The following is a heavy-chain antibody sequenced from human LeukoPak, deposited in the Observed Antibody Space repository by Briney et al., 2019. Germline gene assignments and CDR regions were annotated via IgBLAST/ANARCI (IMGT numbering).Heavy chain of an antibody. V-gene: IGHV1-24*01. CDR1: GYTFSDLS. Sequence: GASVKVSCKVSGYTFSDLSVHWVRQAPGKGLEWMGRFHPPDDEAKYLERFDGRIAITADTSTDTSYLELKGLTSDDTALYFCAVGRGFAHGRLEEWGQGTLITVSS. CDR3: AVGRGFAHGRLEE. D-gene: IGHD5-12*01. CDR2: FHPPDDEA. J-gene: IGHJ4*02.